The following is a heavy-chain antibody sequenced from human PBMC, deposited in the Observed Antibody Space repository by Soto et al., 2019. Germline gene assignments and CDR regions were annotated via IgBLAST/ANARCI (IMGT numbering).Heavy chain of an antibody. Sequence: TLSLTCTVSGGSISSGNYYWSWIRQHPGKSLEWIGYIYYSGSTYYNPSLKSRVTMSVETSKNQFSLELSSVTAADTAVYFCARDIYGYYDSSGYNGAFDVWGQGTMVT. D-gene: IGHD3-22*01. CDR2: IYYSGST. V-gene: IGHV4-31*03. CDR1: GGSISSGNYY. CDR3: ARDIYGYYDSSGYNGAFDV. J-gene: IGHJ3*01.